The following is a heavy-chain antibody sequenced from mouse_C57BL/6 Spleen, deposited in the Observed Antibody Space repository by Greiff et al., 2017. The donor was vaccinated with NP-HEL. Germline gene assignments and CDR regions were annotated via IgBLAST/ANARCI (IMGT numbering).Heavy chain of an antibody. V-gene: IGHV1-7*01. Sequence: QVHVKQSGAELAKPGASVKLSCKASGYTFTSYWMHWVKQRPGQGLEWIGYINPSSGYTKYNQKFKDKATLTADKSSSTAYMQLSSLTYEDSAVYYCARRGYDETAWFAYWGQGTLVTVSA. D-gene: IGHD2-2*01. CDR2: INPSSGYT. J-gene: IGHJ3*01. CDR3: ARRGYDETAWFAY. CDR1: GYTFTSYW.